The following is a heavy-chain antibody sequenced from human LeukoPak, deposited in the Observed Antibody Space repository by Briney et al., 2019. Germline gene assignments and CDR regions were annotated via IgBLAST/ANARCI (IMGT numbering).Heavy chain of an antibody. Sequence: PGGSLRLSCAASGFTFSSYAMIWVRQAPGKGLEWVSLISDSGTSTYYPDSVKGRFTISRDNSKNTVYLQMNSLRAEDTAVYYCAKGVSGYGSGRPFDYWGQGTLVTVSS. CDR2: ISDSGTST. J-gene: IGHJ4*02. CDR1: GFTFSSYA. V-gene: IGHV3-23*01. CDR3: AKGVSGYGSGRPFDY. D-gene: IGHD3-10*01.